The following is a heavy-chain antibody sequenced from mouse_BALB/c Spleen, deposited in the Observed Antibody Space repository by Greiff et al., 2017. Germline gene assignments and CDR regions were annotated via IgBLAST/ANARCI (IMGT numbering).Heavy chain of an antibody. CDR2: ISDGGSYT. J-gene: IGHJ4*01. Sequence: EVMLVESGGGLVKPGGSLKLSCAASGFTFSDYYMYWVRQTPEKRLEWVATISDGGSYTYYPDSVKGRFTISRDNAKNNLYLQMSSLKSEDTAMYYCAREPNYYGSSGYAMDYWGQGTSVTVSS. CDR3: AREPNYYGSSGYAMDY. D-gene: IGHD1-1*01. V-gene: IGHV5-4*02. CDR1: GFTFSDYY.